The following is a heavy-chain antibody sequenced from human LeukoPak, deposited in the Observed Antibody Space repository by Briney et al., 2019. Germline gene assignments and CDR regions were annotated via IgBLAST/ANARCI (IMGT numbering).Heavy chain of an antibody. CDR2: INHSGST. V-gene: IGHV4-34*01. J-gene: IGHJ4*02. D-gene: IGHD1-26*01. CDR3: ARSIVGARPLDY. Sequence: SETLSLTCAVYGGSFSGYYWIWIRQPPGKGLEWIGEINHSGSTHYNPSLKSRVTISVDTSKNQFSLKLSSVTAADTAVYYCARSIVGARPLDYWGQRTLVIVSS. CDR1: GGSFSGYY.